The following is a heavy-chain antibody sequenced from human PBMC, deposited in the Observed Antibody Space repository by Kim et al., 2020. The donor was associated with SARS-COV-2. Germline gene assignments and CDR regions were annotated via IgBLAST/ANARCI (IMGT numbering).Heavy chain of an antibody. D-gene: IGHD1-26*01. Sequence: NNNSNPSRKRRVTISVDTSKNQFSLKLSSVPAADTAVYYCAVGATRTLAYWGQGTLVTVSS. CDR3: AVGATRTLAY. V-gene: IGHV4-34*01. J-gene: IGHJ4*02. CDR2: NN.